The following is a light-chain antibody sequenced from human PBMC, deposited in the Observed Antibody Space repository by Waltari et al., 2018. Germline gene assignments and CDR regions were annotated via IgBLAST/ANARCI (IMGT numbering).Light chain of an antibody. CDR2: RAT. V-gene: IGKV1-5*03. CDR1: QTIISW. CDR3: QQYDSFWS. J-gene: IGKJ1*01. Sequence: DIQMTQSPSTLSASIGDRVTITCRASQTIISWLAWYQQKPGQAPRRLIYRATALETGVPPRFSGTGSGTEFTLTINGLQPDDSATYFCQQYDSFWSFGQGTKVEVK.